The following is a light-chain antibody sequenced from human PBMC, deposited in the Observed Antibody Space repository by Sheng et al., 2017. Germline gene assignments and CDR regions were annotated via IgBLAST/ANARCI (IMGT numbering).Light chain of an antibody. CDR1: QYIKHF. J-gene: IGKJ2*01. CDR3: QHYNSFPYT. Sequence: DIQMTQSPSSLSASVGDRVSITCRASQYIKHFLAWFQQRPGKAPESLVYGASTLLSGVPSRFSASGSGTDFTLTISNLQPEDFATYYCQHYNSFPYTFGPGTKVEI. CDR2: GAS. V-gene: IGKV1-16*01.